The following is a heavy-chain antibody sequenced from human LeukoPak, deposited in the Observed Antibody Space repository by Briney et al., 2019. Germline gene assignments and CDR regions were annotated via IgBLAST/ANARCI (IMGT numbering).Heavy chain of an antibody. CDR2: IKQDGSEK. V-gene: IGHV3-7*01. D-gene: IGHD1-14*01. CDR3: AKAEPASGYDY. J-gene: IGHJ4*02. Sequence: GGSLKPPRSAPGFTFISYWMGWGRPGPGKGRGGVANIKQDGSEKYYVDSVKGRFTISRDNAKNSVYLQMNSLRAEDTAVYYCAKAEPASGYDYWGQGTLVTVSS. CDR1: GFTFISYW.